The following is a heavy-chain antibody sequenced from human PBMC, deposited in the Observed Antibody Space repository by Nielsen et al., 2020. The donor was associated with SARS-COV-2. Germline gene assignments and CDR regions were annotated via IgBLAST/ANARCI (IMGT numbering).Heavy chain of an antibody. J-gene: IGHJ4*02. Sequence: GESLKISCVVSGFTFSNAWMSWVRQAPGKGLEWVGRIKSRPDGGTTDFAAPVKDRFTISRDDSRNTLYLQMNSLKTEDTAFYYCTTDPAPRGGGYWGKGTLGTVSS. CDR1: GFTFSNAW. V-gene: IGHV3-15*01. CDR3: TTDPAPRGGGY. CDR2: IKSRPDGGTT. D-gene: IGHD2-15*01.